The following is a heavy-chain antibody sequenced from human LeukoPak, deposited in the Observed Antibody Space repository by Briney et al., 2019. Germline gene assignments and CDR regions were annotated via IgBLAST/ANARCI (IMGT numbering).Heavy chain of an antibody. CDR1: GGSISSYY. D-gene: IGHD3-10*01. CDR2: IYYSGST. Sequence: SEILSLTCTASGGSISSYYWSWLRQPPGKGLEWIGYIYYSGSTNYNPSLKSRVTISVDTSKNQFSLKLSSVTAADTAVYYCAAHLWFGELFSWFDPWGQGTLVTVSS. V-gene: IGHV4-59*01. CDR3: AAHLWFGELFSWFDP. J-gene: IGHJ5*02.